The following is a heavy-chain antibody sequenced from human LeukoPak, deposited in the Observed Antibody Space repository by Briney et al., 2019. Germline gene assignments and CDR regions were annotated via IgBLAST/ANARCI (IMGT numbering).Heavy chain of an antibody. CDR3: ASVVLAYYDFWSGYYINWFDP. D-gene: IGHD3-3*01. V-gene: IGHV4-39*01. J-gene: IGHJ5*02. CDR1: GGSISSSSYY. Sequence: SETLSLTCTVSGGSISSSSYYWGWIRQPPGKGLEWIGSFYYSGSTYYNPSLKSRVTISVDTSKNQFSLKLSSVTAADTAVYYCASVVLAYYDFWSGYYINWFDPWGQGTLVTVSS. CDR2: FYYSGST.